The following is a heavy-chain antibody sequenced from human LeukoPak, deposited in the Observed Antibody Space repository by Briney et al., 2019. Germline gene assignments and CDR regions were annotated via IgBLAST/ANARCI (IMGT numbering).Heavy chain of an antibody. V-gene: IGHV4-4*07. J-gene: IGHJ4*02. CDR2: TYSSGTI. CDR1: GGSISSYY. Sequence: SETLSLTCTVSGGSISSYYWSWIRQPAGKGLEWIGRTYSSGTINYNPSLKSRVTMSVDTSKNQFSLKLSSVTAADTAVYYCARELLRGASDHYGSGSYDYWGQGTLVTVSS. CDR3: ARELLRGASDHYGSGSYDY. D-gene: IGHD3-10*01.